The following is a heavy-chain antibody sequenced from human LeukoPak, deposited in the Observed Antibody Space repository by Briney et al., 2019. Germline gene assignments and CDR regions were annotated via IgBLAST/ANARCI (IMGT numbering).Heavy chain of an antibody. CDR2: IIPILGIA. J-gene: IGHJ3*02. CDR1: GGTFSSYA. CDR3: AREEAYYYDSSGYPDAFDI. V-gene: IGHV1-69*04. Sequence: ASVKVSCKASGGTFSSYAISWVRQAPGQGLEWMGRIIPILGIANYAQKFQGRVTITADKSTSTAYMELRSLRSDDTAVYYCAREEAYYYDSSGYPDAFDIWGQGTMVTVSS. D-gene: IGHD3-22*01.